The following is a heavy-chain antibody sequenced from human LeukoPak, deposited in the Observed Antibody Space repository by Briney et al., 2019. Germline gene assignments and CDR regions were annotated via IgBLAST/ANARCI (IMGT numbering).Heavy chain of an antibody. D-gene: IGHD4-17*01. CDR2: ISAYNGNT. CDR1: GYTFSIYG. Sequence: ASVKVSCKASGYTFSIYGITWVRQAPGQGLEWMGWISAYNGNTNYVQKLQGRVTMTTDTSTSTAYMELRSLRSDDTATYFCARDLGDDLTTVTSGNWFDPWGQGTLVTVSS. J-gene: IGHJ5*02. CDR3: ARDLGDDLTTVTSGNWFDP. V-gene: IGHV1-18*01.